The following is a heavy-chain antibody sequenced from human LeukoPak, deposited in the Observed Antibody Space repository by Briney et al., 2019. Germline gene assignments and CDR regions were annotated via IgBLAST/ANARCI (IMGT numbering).Heavy chain of an antibody. CDR1: GFTFSSYG. CDR3: ARDVITVVRGARDY. V-gene: IGHV3-21*01. Sequence: GSLRLSCAASGFTFSSYGMNWVRQAPGTGLEWVSSISSSSNYIHYADSVKGRFTISRDDAKNSLYLQMNSLRAEDTAVYYCARDVITVVRGARDYWGQGTLVTVSP. CDR2: ISSSSNYI. J-gene: IGHJ4*02. D-gene: IGHD3-10*01.